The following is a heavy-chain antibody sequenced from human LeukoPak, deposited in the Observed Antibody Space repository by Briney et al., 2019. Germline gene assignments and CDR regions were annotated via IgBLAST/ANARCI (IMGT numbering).Heavy chain of an antibody. D-gene: IGHD1-26*01. CDR2: IYYSGST. CDR3: ASAIVGATDFDL. J-gene: IGHJ2*01. V-gene: IGHV4-59*01. Sequence: SETLSLTCTVSGGSISSYYWSWIRQPPGKGLEWIGYIYYSGSTNYNPSLKSRVTISVDTSKNQFSLKLSSVTAADTAVYYCASAIVGATDFDLWGRGTLVTVSS. CDR1: GGSISSYY.